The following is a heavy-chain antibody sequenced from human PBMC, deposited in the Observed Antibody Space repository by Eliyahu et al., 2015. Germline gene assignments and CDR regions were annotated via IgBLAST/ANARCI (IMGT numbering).Heavy chain of an antibody. CDR3: ARRGGEITMWSPYYYYGMDV. Sequence: QVQLVQSGAEVKKPGASVKVXCKASGYXXTSYGISWVRQAPGQGLEWMGWISAYNGNTNYAQKLQGRVTMTTDTSTSTAYMELRSLRSDDTAVYYCARRGGEITMWSPYYYYGMDVWGQGTTVTVSS. D-gene: IGHD3-3*01. J-gene: IGHJ6*02. CDR1: GYXXTSYG. V-gene: IGHV1-18*01. CDR2: ISAYNGNT.